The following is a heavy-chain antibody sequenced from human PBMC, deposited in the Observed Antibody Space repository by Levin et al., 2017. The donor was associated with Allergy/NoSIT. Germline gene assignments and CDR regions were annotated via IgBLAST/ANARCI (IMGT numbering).Heavy chain of an antibody. V-gene: IGHV3-15*01. D-gene: IGHD6-19*01. CDR3: TTDGSGWYPFDY. J-gene: IGHJ4*02. Sequence: NPGGSLRLSCAASGFIFTTAWMNWVRQAPGKGLEWVGRFKSKTDGGTTDYAAPVKGRFTISRDDSKNMLYLQMNSLKTEDTAVYYCTTDGSGWYPFDYWGQGTLVTVSS. CDR1: GFIFTTAW. CDR2: FKSKTDGGTT.